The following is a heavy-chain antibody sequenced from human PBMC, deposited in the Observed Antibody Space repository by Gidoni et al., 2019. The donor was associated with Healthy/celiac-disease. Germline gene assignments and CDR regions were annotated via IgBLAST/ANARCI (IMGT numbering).Heavy chain of an antibody. V-gene: IGHV3-33*01. CDR2: IWFDGSNK. CDR1: GFPLSCYA. D-gene: IGHD5-12*01. Sequence: QVQLVVSRGDVVQPSRSLTLSCAASGFPLSCYAMHWVRQAPGKGLEWVAVIWFDGSNKYYEDSVKGRFTISRDNSKNTLYLQMNSLRAEDTAVYYCARDLYSGYDFGGMDVWGQGTTVTVS. CDR3: ARDLYSGYDFGGMDV. J-gene: IGHJ6*02.